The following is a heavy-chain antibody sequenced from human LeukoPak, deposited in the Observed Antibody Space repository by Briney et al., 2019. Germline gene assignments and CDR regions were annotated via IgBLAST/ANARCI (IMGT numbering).Heavy chain of an antibody. Sequence: GGSLRLSCAASGFTFRSYAMSWVRQAPGKGLEWVSGISGSGDSTYYADSVKGRFTVSRDNSKSTLYLQMNSLRAEDTAVYYCAKAYYDLWSGYLDYWGQGTLVIVSS. CDR1: GFTFRSYA. CDR3: AKAYYDLWSGYLDY. V-gene: IGHV3-23*01. J-gene: IGHJ4*02. CDR2: ISGSGDST. D-gene: IGHD3-3*01.